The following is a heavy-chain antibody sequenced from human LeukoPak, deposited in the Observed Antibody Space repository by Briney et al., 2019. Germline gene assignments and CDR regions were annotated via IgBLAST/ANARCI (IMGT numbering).Heavy chain of an antibody. CDR3: ATAPAAADSS. CDR1: GFTFTSFW. D-gene: IGHD6-13*01. CDR2: INRDGTKT. J-gene: IGHJ5*02. V-gene: IGHV3-7*01. Sequence: AGTLSFSCAASGFTFTSFWMTWVRQSPGKGLEWVANINRDGTKTTYVDSVKGRFTISRDNAKNSLFLHMSSLRAEDTAVYYCATAPAAADSSWGQGTLVAVSS.